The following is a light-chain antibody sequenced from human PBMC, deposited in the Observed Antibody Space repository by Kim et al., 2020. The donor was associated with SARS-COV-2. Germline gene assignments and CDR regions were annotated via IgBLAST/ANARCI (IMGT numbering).Light chain of an antibody. CDR1: SLRNYY. J-gene: IGLJ2*01. CDR2: GRN. CDR3: NSRDSNGNVV. Sequence: SSELTQDPAVSVALGQTVRITCQGDSLRNYYASWYQQKPGQAPVLVIYGRNNRPSGIPDRFSGSTSGNTASLTITGAQAEDEADYYCNSRDSNGNVVFGGGTQLTVL. V-gene: IGLV3-19*01.